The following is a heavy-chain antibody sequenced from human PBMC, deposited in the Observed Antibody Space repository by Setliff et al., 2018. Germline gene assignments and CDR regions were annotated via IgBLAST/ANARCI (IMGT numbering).Heavy chain of an antibody. J-gene: IGHJ3*02. CDR1: GYAFTGYY. CDR2: ISAYNGNT. V-gene: IGHV1-18*04. CDR3: ARDRREAFDI. Sequence: GASVKVSCKASGYAFTGYYIHWVRQAPGQGLEWMGWISAYNGNTNYAQKLQGRVTMTTDTSTSTAYMELRSLRSDDTAVYYCARDRREAFDIWGQGTMVTVSS.